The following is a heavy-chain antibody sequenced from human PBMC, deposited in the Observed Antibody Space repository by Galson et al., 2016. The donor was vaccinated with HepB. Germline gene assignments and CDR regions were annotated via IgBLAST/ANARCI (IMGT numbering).Heavy chain of an antibody. CDR2: VYPESGRT. CDR1: GFRFASRH. V-gene: IGHV1-46*01. D-gene: IGHD3-10*02. J-gene: IGHJ4*02. CDR3: ARDCGHYVLDY. Sequence: SVKVSCKASGFRFASRHMHWVRQAPGQGLEWMGIVYPESGRTSYAQKFQGRVTMTSDMSTSTVHMEVRSLRSEDTAVYYCARDCGHYVLDYWGQGTLVTVSA.